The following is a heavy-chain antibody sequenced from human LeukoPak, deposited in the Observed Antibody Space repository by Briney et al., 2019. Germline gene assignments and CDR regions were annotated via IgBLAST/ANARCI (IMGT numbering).Heavy chain of an antibody. J-gene: IGHJ6*03. Sequence: SETLSLTCTVSGGSISSSSYYWGWIRQPPGKGLEWIGSIYYSGSTYYNPSLKSRVTISVDTSKNQFSLKLSSVTAADTAVYYCARALGGTRKYYYYYMDVWGKGTTVTVSS. CDR1: GGSISSSSYY. CDR2: IYYSGST. D-gene: IGHD3-16*01. CDR3: ARALGGTRKYYYYYMDV. V-gene: IGHV4-39*07.